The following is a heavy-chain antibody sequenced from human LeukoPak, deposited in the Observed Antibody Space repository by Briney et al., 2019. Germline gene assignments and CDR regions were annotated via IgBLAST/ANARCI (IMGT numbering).Heavy chain of an antibody. D-gene: IGHD2-2*01. CDR3: TRDPSAMINY. CDR1: GFTFGDYA. V-gene: IGHV3-49*04. Sequence: GGSLRLSCTASGFTFGDYAMSWVRQAPGKGLEWVGFIRSKAYGGTTEYAASVKGRFTISRDDSKSIAYLQMSSLKTEDTAVYYCTRDPSAMINYWGQGTLVTVSS. CDR2: IRSKAYGGTT. J-gene: IGHJ4*02.